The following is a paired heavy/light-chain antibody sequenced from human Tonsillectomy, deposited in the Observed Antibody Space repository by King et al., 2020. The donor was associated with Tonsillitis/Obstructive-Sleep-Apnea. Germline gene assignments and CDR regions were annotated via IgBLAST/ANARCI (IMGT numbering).Heavy chain of an antibody. CDR3: ARGVSGSYYQFDH. Sequence: QVQLVQSGAEVKKPGASVKVSCKASGYTFTSYAMHWVRQAPGQRLEWMGWINAGNGNTKYSQKFQGRVTITRDTSASTAYMELSSLRSEDTAVYYCARGVSGSYYQFDHWGQGTLVTVSS. D-gene: IGHD1-26*01. CDR2: INAGNGNT. CDR1: GYTFTSYA. J-gene: IGHJ4*02. V-gene: IGHV1-3*01.
Light chain of an antibody. Sequence: AIQLTQSPSSLSASVGDRVTITCRASQGISSALAWYQQKPGKAPKLLIYDASSLESGVPSRFSGSGSGTDFTLTISSLQPEDFATYYCQQFNSYPITFGQGTRLEIK. J-gene: IGKJ5*01. CDR1: QGISSA. CDR3: QQFNSYPIT. CDR2: DAS. V-gene: IGKV1-13*02.